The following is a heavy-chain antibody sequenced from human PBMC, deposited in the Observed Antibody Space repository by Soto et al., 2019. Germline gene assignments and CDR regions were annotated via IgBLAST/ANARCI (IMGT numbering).Heavy chain of an antibody. J-gene: IGHJ5*02. CDR3: DRKEKSGYFNWIDT. D-gene: IGHD3-22*01. CDR1: GYRFTSYW. Sequence: PGESLKISCRTSGYRFTSYWIAWVRQMPGKGLEWMGIIFPSDSDTRYSPSFQGQVTISADRSTSTVFLQWASLKASDTEVYFCDRKEKSGYFNWIDTWGQGTLVTVSS. CDR2: IFPSDSDT. V-gene: IGHV5-51*01.